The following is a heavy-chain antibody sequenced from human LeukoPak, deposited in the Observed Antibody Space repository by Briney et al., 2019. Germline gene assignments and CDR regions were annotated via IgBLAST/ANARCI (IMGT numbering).Heavy chain of an antibody. D-gene: IGHD1-26*01. CDR2: INWNGGST. CDR1: GITFRNYW. CDR3: ARGGYWDYYFDY. V-gene: IGHV3-20*04. J-gene: IGHJ4*02. Sequence: GGSLRLSCVASGITFRNYWMSWVRQAPGKGLEWVSCINWNGGSTGYADSVKGRFNISRDNAKNSLYLHMNSMRAEDRSVHYIARGGYWDYYFDYWGQGTLVTVSS.